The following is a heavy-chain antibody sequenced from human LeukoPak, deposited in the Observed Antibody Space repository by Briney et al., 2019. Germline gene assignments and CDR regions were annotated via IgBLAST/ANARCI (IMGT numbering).Heavy chain of an antibody. CDR3: ATLVRGSNSYYPY. J-gene: IGHJ4*02. V-gene: IGHV1-2*02. CDR1: GYPFTDYY. CDR2: TNPNTGDT. Sequence: ASVKVSCKASGYPFTDYYMHWIRQARGQGLEWMGWTNPNTGDTNYQQKFQGRVTMTTDTSISTAYMDLSRLNSDDTAVYYCATLVRGSNSYYPYWGQGTLVTVSS. D-gene: IGHD3-10*01.